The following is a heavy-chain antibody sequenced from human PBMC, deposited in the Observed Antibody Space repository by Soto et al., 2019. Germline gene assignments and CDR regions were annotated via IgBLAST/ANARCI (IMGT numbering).Heavy chain of an antibody. Sequence: EVQLLESGGGLVPAGGSLRLSCAASGFTFSTYAMSWVRQAPGKGLEWISAISASGDNTYYADSVKGLFTISRDRSKNTLYLQLSSLRADDTAIYFCAKDGAATSSSGSDYYYMDVWGKGTTVTVSS. CDR1: GFTFSTYA. CDR3: AKDGAATSSSGSDYYYMDV. J-gene: IGHJ6*03. CDR2: ISASGDNT. D-gene: IGHD6-25*01. V-gene: IGHV3-23*01.